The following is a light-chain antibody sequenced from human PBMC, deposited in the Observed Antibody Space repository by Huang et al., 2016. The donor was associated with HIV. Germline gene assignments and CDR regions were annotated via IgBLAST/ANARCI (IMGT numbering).Light chain of an antibody. Sequence: DIVMTQSPDSLAVSLGERATINCKSSQSVFSNSNSKNYLSWYQQKPGRPPKLLFYWASTRESGVPDRFRASGSGTDFTLTISSLQAEDVAVYYCQQYYRTPFNFGPGTKMDVK. CDR3: QQYYRTPFN. CDR2: WAS. J-gene: IGKJ3*01. CDR1: QSVFSNSNSKNY. V-gene: IGKV4-1*01.